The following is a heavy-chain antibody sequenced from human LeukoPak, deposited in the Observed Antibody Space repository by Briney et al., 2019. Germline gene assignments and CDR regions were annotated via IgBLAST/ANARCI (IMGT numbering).Heavy chain of an antibody. CDR1: GYSFNTYW. J-gene: IGHJ4*02. CDR2: IYPGDSDT. V-gene: IGHV5-51*01. CDR3: ARPGQLGEYTPYYFDY. D-gene: IGHD3-16*01. Sequence: GESLKISCKGSGYSFNTYWIGWVRQMPGKGLEWMGIIYPGDSDTTYSPSFQGQVTISADKSISTAYLQWSSLKASDTAMYYCARPGQLGEYTPYYFDYWGQGVLVTVSS.